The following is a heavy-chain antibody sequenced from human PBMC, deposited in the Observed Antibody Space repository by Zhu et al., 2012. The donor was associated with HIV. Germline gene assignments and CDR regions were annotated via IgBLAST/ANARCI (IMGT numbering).Heavy chain of an antibody. CDR2: IYYSGST. J-gene: IGHJ5*02. V-gene: IGHV4-39*07. Sequence: QVQLQESGPGLVKPSETLSLTCIVSGGSISSSSYYWGWIRQPPGKGLEWIGSIYYSGSTYYNPSLKSRVTISVHMSKNQFSLKLSSVTAADTAVYYCARGRDAGLAAGWFDPWGQGTLVTVSS. CDR1: GGSISSSSYY. D-gene: IGHD6-13*01. CDR3: ARGRDAGLAAGWFDP.